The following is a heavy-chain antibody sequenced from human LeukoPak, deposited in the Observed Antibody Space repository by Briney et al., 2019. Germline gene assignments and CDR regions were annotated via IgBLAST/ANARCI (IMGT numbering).Heavy chain of an antibody. D-gene: IGHD3-9*01. J-gene: IGHJ4*02. CDR1: GGSISDGY. Sequence: SETLSLTCTVFGGSISDGYWSWLRQPPGKGLEWIAFIRYSGTTNYNPSLRSRVSISMDTSKQQFSLKVSSVTAADTAVYYCASHVRYFDWPEVWGQGTLVTVSS. CDR2: IRYSGTT. CDR3: ASHVRYFDWPEV. V-gene: IGHV4-59*01.